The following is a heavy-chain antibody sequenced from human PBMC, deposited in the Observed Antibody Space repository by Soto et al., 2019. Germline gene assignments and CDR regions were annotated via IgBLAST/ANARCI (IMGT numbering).Heavy chain of an antibody. CDR2: ISGSGGTT. CDR1: GFTFSSYA. J-gene: IGHJ3*02. V-gene: IGHV3-23*01. D-gene: IGHD3-10*01. Sequence: PGGSLRLSCAASGFTFSSYAMSWVRQAPGKGLEWVSVISGSGGTTYYADSVKGRFTFSRDNSKNTLYLQMNSLRAEDTAVYYCAKTANGWFSAFDIWGQGTMVTVS. CDR3: AKTANGWFSAFDI.